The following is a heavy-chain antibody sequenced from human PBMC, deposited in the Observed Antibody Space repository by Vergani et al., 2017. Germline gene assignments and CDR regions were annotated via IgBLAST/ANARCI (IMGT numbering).Heavy chain of an antibody. D-gene: IGHD3-10*01. CDR3: AKAGSVTTGSLQYNFYMDV. J-gene: IGHJ6*03. Sequence: QVQLAESGGGRVQPGRSLRLSCAASGFSFSSHAIHWVRQAPGKGLEWVAVILNDGSKKYYADSRKGRFTISRDNSKNTLDLQMNSLRTQDTAVYYCAKAGSVTTGSLQYNFYMDVWGKGTTVTVS. V-gene: IGHV3-30*18. CDR2: ILNDGSKK. CDR1: GFSFSSHA.